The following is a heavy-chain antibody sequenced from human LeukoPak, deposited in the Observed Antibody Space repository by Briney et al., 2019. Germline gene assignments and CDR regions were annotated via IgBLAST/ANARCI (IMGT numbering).Heavy chain of an antibody. D-gene: IGHD2-8*01. CDR2: ISGSGGST. J-gene: IGHJ4*02. CDR1: GFTFSSYA. Sequence: SGGSLRLSCAASGFTFSSYAMSWARQAPGKGLEWVSAISGSGGSTYYADSVKGRFTISRDNSKNTLYLQMNSLRAEDTAVYYCAKDREYCTNGVCLLDYWGQGTLVTVSS. CDR3: AKDREYCTNGVCLLDY. V-gene: IGHV3-23*01.